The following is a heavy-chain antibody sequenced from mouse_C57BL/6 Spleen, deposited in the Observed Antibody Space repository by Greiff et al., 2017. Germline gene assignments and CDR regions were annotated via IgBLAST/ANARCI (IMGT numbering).Heavy chain of an antibody. Sequence: VQLQQPGAELVKPGASVKLSCKASGYTFTSYWMHWVKQRPGQGLEWIGMIHPNSGSTNYNEKFKSKATLTVDKSSSTAYMQLSSLTSEDSAVYYCARIGTDRYFDVWGTGTTVTVSS. CDR2: IHPNSGST. V-gene: IGHV1-64*01. J-gene: IGHJ1*03. CDR1: GYTFTSYW. D-gene: IGHD4-1*01. CDR3: ARIGTDRYFDV.